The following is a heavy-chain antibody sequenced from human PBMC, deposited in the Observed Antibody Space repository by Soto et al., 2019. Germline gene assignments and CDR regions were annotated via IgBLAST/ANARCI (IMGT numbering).Heavy chain of an antibody. V-gene: IGHV2-5*02. Sequence: QITLKESGPPLVRPTQTLTLTCTVSGFSLDTWGVGVGWIRQPPGKAPEWLALIYWDDDKRYSPSLKNRLTITNDTSTNQVVLTVTNMDPVDTVTYYCARALGSWGSYYFDHWGQGTLVTVSS. J-gene: IGHJ4*02. CDR1: GFSLDTWGVG. CDR3: ARALGSWGSYYFDH. CDR2: IYWDDDK. D-gene: IGHD3-16*01.